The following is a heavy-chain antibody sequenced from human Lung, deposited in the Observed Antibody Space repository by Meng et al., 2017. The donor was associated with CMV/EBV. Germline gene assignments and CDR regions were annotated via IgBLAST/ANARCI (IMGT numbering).Heavy chain of an antibody. J-gene: IGHJ4*02. V-gene: IGHV4-34*01. CDR2: INHSGST. D-gene: IGHD3-16*02. CDR1: YY. CDR3: ARVMVNYDYVWGSYRYTHYFDY. Sequence: YYWSGIRQPPGKGLEWIGEINHSGSTNYNPSLKSRVTISVDTSKNQFSLKLSSVTAADTAVYYCARVMVNYDYVWGSYRYTHYFDYWGQGTLVTVSS.